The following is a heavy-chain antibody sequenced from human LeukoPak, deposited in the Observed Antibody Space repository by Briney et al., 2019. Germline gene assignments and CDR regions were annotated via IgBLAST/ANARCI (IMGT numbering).Heavy chain of an antibody. CDR1: GFSFSTYW. V-gene: IGHV3-7*01. D-gene: IGHD6-13*01. J-gene: IGHJ4*02. CDR2: INQDGSEK. CDR3: ATDLGSSRPNF. Sequence: GGSLRLSCAASGFSFSTYWMSWVRQAPGKGLEWVANINQDGSEKYYVDSAKGGFTISRDNAKNSLYLQMNSLTAEDTAVYYCATDLGSSRPNFWGQGILVTVSS.